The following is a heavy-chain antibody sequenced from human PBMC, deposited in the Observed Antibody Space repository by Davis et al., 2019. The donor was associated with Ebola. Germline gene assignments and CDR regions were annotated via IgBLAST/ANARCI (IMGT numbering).Heavy chain of an antibody. V-gene: IGHV3-7*03. J-gene: IGHJ6*02. D-gene: IGHD5-18*01. CDR1: GFTFSSYW. CDR3: ARDLRYSYGYGMDV. CDR2: IKQDGSEK. Sequence: GASLKISCAASGFTFSSYWMSWVRQAPGKGLEWVANIKQDGSEKYYVDSVKGRFTISRDNAKNSLYLQMNSLRAEETAVYYCARDLRYSYGYGMDVWGQGTTVTVSS.